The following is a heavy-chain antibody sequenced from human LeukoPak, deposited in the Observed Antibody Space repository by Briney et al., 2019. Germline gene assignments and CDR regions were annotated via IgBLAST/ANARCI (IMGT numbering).Heavy chain of an antibody. J-gene: IGHJ4*02. CDR1: GFTFSSYA. CDR3: VRDKIVGATKNDY. Sequence: PGGSLRLSCAASGFTFSSYAMSWVRQVPGKGLEWVSVISGSGDNTYYADSVKGRFTISRDNSKNMLYLQMNSLRAEDTAVYYCVRDKIVGATKNDYWGQGILVTVSS. CDR2: ISGSGDNT. V-gene: IGHV3-23*01. D-gene: IGHD1-26*01.